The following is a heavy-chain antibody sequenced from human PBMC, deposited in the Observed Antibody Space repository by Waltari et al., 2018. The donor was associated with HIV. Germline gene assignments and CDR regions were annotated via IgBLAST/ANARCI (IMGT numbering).Heavy chain of an antibody. CDR2: IYWNDGR. Sequence: QITLKESGPTLVKPTQTLTLTCTFSGLSLSTTGVGVGWIRQPPGKALEWLAVIYWNDGRRYSPSLRNRLIITKDTSKNQVVLTMTDMDPVDTATYFCAHIHGYYYNAEVGAFDTWGQGTMVTVSS. V-gene: IGHV2-5*01. CDR1: GLSLSTTGVG. CDR3: AHIHGYYYNAEVGAFDT. J-gene: IGHJ3*02. D-gene: IGHD1-26*01.